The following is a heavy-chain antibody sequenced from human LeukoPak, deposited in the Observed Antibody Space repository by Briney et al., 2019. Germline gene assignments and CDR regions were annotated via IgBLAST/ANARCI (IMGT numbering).Heavy chain of an antibody. CDR2: INPNSGGT. D-gene: IGHD3-22*01. Sequence: VASVKVSCKASGYTFTGYYMHWVRQAPGQGLEWMGWINPNSGGTNYAQKFQGRVTMTRDTSISTAYMELSRLRSDDTAVYYCARGYYYDSSGYLRWGQGTLVTVSS. CDR1: GYTFTGYY. V-gene: IGHV1-2*02. J-gene: IGHJ4*02. CDR3: ARGYYYDSSGYLR.